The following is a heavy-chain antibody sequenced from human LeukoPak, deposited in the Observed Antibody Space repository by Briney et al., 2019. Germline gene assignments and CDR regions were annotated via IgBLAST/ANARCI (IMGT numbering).Heavy chain of an antibody. V-gene: IGHV3-30*03. J-gene: IGHJ4*01. CDR1: VFTFRNYG. Sequence: GGSLRLSCAASVFTFRNYGMHWVREAPGKGVEGGAVISSDGRNKYYAVSLKGRFTISRDNSKNTLYLQMNTLTPEDTAVYYCASGPTYDYWGHGTLVTVSS. CDR3: ASGPTYDY. CDR2: ISSDGRNK.